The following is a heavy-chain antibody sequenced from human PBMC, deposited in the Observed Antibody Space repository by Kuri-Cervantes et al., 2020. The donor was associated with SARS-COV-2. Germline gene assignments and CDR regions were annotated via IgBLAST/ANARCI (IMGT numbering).Heavy chain of an antibody. J-gene: IGHJ4*02. CDR1: RFTFSNYT. V-gene: IGHV3-21*01. CDR2: IGRSSSCL. D-gene: IGHD7-27*01. CDR3: ARDLRMGKSLDY. Sequence: GESLKISCAASRFTFSNYTMNWVRQAPGKGLEWVSSIGRSSSCLYCADSLKGRFTISTDNAKSSLYLERSSLRSEDTAVYYCARDLRMGKSLDYWGQGTLVTVSS.